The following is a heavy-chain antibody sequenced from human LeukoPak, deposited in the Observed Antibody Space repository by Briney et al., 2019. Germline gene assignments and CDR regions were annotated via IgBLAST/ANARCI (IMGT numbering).Heavy chain of an antibody. CDR1: GGSISSYY. J-gene: IGHJ4*02. D-gene: IGHD6-19*01. CDR3: ARYEAVAGVFDY. V-gene: IGHV4-59*08. Sequence: SETLSLTCTVSGGSISSYYWSWIRQPPGKGLEWIGYIYYSGSTNYNPSLKSRVTISVDTSKNQFSLKLSSVTAADTAVYCARYEAVAGVFDYWGQGTLVTVSS. CDR2: IYYSGST.